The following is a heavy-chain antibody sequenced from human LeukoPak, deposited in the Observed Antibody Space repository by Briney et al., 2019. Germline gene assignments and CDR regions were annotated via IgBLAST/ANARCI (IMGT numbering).Heavy chain of an antibody. Sequence: ASVKVSCKASGYTFTGYYMHWVRQAPGQGLEWMGWINPNSGGTNYAQKFQGRVTMTRDTSISTAYMELSRLRSDDTAVYYCARVAVIITDSSDYWGREPWSPSPQ. CDR2: INPNSGGT. J-gene: IGHJ4*02. V-gene: IGHV1-2*02. CDR3: ARVAVIITDSSDY. CDR1: GYTFTGYY. D-gene: IGHD3-10*01.